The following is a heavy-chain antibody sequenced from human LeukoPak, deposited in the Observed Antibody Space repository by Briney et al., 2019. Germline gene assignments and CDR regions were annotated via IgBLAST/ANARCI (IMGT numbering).Heavy chain of an antibody. CDR3: AKDLPDLTGYAGDAFDI. CDR1: GFTFSSYG. J-gene: IGHJ3*02. CDR2: ISGSGGST. D-gene: IGHD3-9*01. V-gene: IGHV3-23*01. Sequence: GGSLRLSCAASGFTFSSYGMSWVRQAPGKGLEWVSAISGSGGSTYYADSVKGRFTISRDNSKNTLYLQMNSLRAEDTAVYYCAKDLPDLTGYAGDAFDIWGQGTMVTVSS.